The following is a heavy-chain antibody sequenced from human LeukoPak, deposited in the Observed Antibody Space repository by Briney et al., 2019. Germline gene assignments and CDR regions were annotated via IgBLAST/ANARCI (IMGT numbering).Heavy chain of an antibody. CDR1: GGSISSSNW. D-gene: IGHD6-13*01. CDR3: ARRTAAAGDFDY. V-gene: IGHV4-59*08. CDR2: IYYSGST. J-gene: IGHJ4*02. Sequence: SGTLSLTCASSGGSISSSNWWSWIRQPPGKGLEWIGYIYYSGSTNYNPSLKSRVTISVDTSKNQFSLKLSSVTAADTAVYYCARRTAAAGDFDYWGQGTLVTVSS.